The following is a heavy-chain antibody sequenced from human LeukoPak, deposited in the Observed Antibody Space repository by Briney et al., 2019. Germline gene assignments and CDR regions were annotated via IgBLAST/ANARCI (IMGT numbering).Heavy chain of an antibody. D-gene: IGHD2-15*01. CDR1: GFTFSSYG. J-gene: IGHJ4*02. CDR3: VGGLLGCGGGSCYPTDY. CDR2: ISYDGSNK. Sequence: GGSLRLSCAASGFTFSSYGMHWVRQAPGKGLEWVAVISYDGSNKYYVDSVKGRFTISRDNPTNTLYLQMDSLRAEDTALYYCVGGLLGCGGGSCYPTDYWGQGTLVTVSS. V-gene: IGHV3-30*03.